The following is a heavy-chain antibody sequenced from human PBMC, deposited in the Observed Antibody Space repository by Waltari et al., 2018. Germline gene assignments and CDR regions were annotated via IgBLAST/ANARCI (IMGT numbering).Heavy chain of an antibody. J-gene: IGHJ2*01. CDR1: GYSFTNYW. CDR3: ARRHYFGSGDYWYFDL. V-gene: IGHV5-10-1*03. D-gene: IGHD3-10*01. CDR2: IDPSDSYT. Sequence: EVQLVQSGAEVKKPGESLRISCQGSGYSFTNYWIAWVRQMPGEGLEWVGRIDPSDSYTDYSPSFQGHVTISADKSISTAYLQWSSLKASDNAIYYCARRHYFGSGDYWYFDLWGRGTLVTVSS.